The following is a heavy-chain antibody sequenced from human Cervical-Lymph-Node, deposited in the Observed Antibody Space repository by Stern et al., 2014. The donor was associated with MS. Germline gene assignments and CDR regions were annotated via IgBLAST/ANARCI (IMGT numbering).Heavy chain of an antibody. CDR2: IHRSGGT. CDR3: AREGARGAAGS. CDR1: GGSINNGSYY. J-gene: IGHJ4*02. Sequence: QVQLQESGPGLVKPSQTLSLICTVSGGSINNGSYYWNWIRQHPGKCLEWIGSIHRSGGTYYNPSLKSRLTISVDKSKNHFSVKLASVTAADTAVYYCAREGARGAAGSWGQGTLVTVSS. D-gene: IGHD6-13*01. V-gene: IGHV4-31*03.